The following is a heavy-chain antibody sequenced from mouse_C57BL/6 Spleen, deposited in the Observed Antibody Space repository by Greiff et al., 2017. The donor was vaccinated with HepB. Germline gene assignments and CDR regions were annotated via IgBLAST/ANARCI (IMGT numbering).Heavy chain of an antibody. CDR2: INPSSGYT. D-gene: IGHD2-1*01. CDR1: GYTFTSYW. Sequence: QVQLQQSGAELAKPGASVKLSCKASGYTFTSYWMHWVKQRPGQGLAWIGYINPSSGYTKYNQKFKDKATLTADKSSSTAYMQLSSLTYEDSAVYSCGRSCNGCFDYWGQGTTLTVSS. V-gene: IGHV1-7*01. J-gene: IGHJ2*01. CDR3: GRSCNGCFDY.